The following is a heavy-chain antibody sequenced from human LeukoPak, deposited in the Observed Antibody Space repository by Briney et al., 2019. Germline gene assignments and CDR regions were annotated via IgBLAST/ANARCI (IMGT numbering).Heavy chain of an antibody. CDR2: IRQDGGDR. D-gene: IGHD2-2*01. CDR1: GFTFSRYW. Sequence: SGGSLRLSCAASGFTFSRYWMSWVRQAPGKGLEWVANIRQDGGDRYYVDSVKGRFTISRDNAKNSLYLQMNSLRAEDTAVYYCAREDVVVEPTFMDDAFGIWGQGTMVTVSS. J-gene: IGHJ3*02. V-gene: IGHV3-7*01. CDR3: AREDVVVEPTFMDDAFGI.